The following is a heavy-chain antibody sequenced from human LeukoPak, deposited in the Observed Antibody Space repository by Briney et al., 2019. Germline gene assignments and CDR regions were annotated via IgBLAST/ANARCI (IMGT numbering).Heavy chain of an antibody. CDR2: ISYDGSNK. V-gene: IGHV3-30*04. D-gene: IGHD6-19*01. Sequence: GGSLRLSCAASGFTFSSYAMHWVRQAPGKGLEWVAVISYDGSNKYYADSVKGRFSISRDNSKNTLYLQMNSLTAEDTAVYYCARDAVNWGQGTLVTVSS. CDR3: ARDAVN. CDR1: GFTFSSYA. J-gene: IGHJ4*02.